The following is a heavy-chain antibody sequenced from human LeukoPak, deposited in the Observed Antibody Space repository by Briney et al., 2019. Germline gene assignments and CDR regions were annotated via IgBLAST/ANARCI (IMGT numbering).Heavy chain of an antibody. J-gene: IGHJ6*03. CDR3: ARTNFGVVYYYYYYMDV. Sequence: NSSETLSLXCTVSGGSISSSSYYWGWIRQPPGKGLEWIGSIYYSGSTYYNPSLKSRVTISVDTSKNQFSLKLSSVTAADTAVYYCARTNFGVVYYYYYYMDVWGKGTTVTVSS. V-gene: IGHV4-39*07. CDR1: GGSISSSSYY. D-gene: IGHD3-3*01. CDR2: IYYSGST.